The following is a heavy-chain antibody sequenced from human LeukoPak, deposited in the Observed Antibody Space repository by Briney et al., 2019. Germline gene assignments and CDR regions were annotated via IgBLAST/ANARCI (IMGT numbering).Heavy chain of an antibody. D-gene: IGHD3-16*01. V-gene: IGHV4-4*07. CDR2: IYSSGIT. CDR3: ARGGFYFLY. CDR1: GGSISSYY. J-gene: IGHJ4*02. Sequence: SETLSLTCTVSGGSISSYYWSWIRQPAGKGLEWIGRIYSSGITNYNPSLKGRVTISEDTSKSQFSLRLTSVTAADTAVYYCARGGFYFLYLSQGTLVTVSS.